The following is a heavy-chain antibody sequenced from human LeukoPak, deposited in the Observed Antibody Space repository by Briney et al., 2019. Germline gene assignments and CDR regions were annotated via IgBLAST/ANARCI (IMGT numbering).Heavy chain of an antibody. CDR3: VRGSTDWNGMDA. CDR1: GFTFSSYG. D-gene: IGHD6-19*01. Sequence: GGSLRLSCAASGFTFSSYGMHWVRQAPGKGLVSVSRIDPNGRYTSYADSVKGRFTISRDNAKNTLYLQMNTLGAEDTALYYCVRGSTDWNGMDAWGQGTTVTVSS. V-gene: IGHV3-74*01. J-gene: IGHJ6*02. CDR2: IDPNGRYT.